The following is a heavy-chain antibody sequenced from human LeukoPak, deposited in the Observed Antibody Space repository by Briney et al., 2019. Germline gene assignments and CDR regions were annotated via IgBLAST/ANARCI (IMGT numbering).Heavy chain of an antibody. CDR2: IKQDGSEK. CDR1: GFTFSSYW. CDR3: ARVLWGYYDKGYFDY. J-gene: IGHJ4*02. D-gene: IGHD3-22*01. Sequence: GGSLRLSCAASGFTFSSYWMSWVRQAPGKGLEWVANIKQDGSEKYYVDSVKGRFTISRDNAKNSLYLQMNSLRAEDTAVYYCARVLWGYYDKGYFDYWGQGTLVTVSS. V-gene: IGHV3-7*01.